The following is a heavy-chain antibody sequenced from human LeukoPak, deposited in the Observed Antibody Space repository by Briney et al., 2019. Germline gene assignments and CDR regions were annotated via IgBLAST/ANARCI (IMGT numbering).Heavy chain of an antibody. CDR2: INHSGST. CDR3: ASDDFWSGYSDY. D-gene: IGHD3-3*01. Sequence: SETLSLTCAVYGGSFSGYYWSWIRQPPGKGLEWIGEINHSGSTNYNPSLKSRVTISVDTSKNQFSLKLSSVTAADTAVYYCASDDFWSGYSDYGGQGTLVTVSS. CDR1: GGSFSGYY. V-gene: IGHV4-34*01. J-gene: IGHJ4*02.